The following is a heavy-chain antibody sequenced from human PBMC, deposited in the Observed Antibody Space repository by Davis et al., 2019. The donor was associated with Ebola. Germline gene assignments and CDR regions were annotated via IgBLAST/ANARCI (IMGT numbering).Heavy chain of an antibody. D-gene: IGHD3-16*02. J-gene: IGHJ5*02. CDR1: GGSLSGYY. CDR3: AREPVIWNRFDP. V-gene: IGHV4-34*01. CDR2: INHSGST. Sequence: MPSETLSLTCTVYGGSLSGYYWSWIRQPPGKGLEWIGEINHSGSTNYNPSLKSRVTISVDTSKNQFSLKLSSVTAADTAVYYCAREPVIWNRFDPWGQGTLVTVSS.